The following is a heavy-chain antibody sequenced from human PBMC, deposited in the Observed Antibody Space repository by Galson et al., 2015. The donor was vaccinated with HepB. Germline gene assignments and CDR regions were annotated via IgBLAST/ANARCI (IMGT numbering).Heavy chain of an antibody. Sequence: SLRLSCAASGFTFSNTAMSWVRQTPGKGLEWVSSISASGGTTYYADSAKGRYTISRDNSKNTVYLQMSSLRAEDTAVYYCAKDGRGSYSRGSYFDYWGQGTLVTVSS. J-gene: IGHJ4*02. CDR2: ISASGGTT. V-gene: IGHV3-23*01. CDR3: AKDGRGSYSRGSYFDY. D-gene: IGHD3-16*01. CDR1: GFTFSNTA.